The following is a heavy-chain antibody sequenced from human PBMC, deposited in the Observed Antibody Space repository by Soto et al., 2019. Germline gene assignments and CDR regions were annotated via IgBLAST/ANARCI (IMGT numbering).Heavy chain of an antibody. CDR2: ISYDGSNK. J-gene: IGHJ4*02. V-gene: IGHV3-30*18. Sequence: PGGSLRLSCAASGFTFSSYGMHWVRQAPGKGLEWVAVISYDGSNKYYADSVKGRFTISRDNSKNTLYLQMNSLRAEDTAVYYCAKGRWLRSSYYFDYWGQGTLVTVSS. CDR1: GFTFSSYG. D-gene: IGHD5-12*01. CDR3: AKGRWLRSSYYFDY.